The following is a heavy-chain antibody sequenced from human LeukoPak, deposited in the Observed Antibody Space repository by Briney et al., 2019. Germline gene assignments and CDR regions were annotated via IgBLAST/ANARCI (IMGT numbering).Heavy chain of an antibody. CDR2: ISSSSSTI. J-gene: IGHJ4*02. CDR1: GFNFRSFI. D-gene: IGHD3-10*01. V-gene: IGHV3-48*04. Sequence: PGGSLRLSCAASGFNFRSFIMNWVRQAPGKGLEWVSYISSSSSTIYYADSVKGRFTISRDNAKNSLYLQMNSLRAEDTAVYYCARGPMVRGVFIRRSRSGYFDYWGQGTLVTVSS. CDR3: ARGPMVRGVFIRRSRSGYFDY.